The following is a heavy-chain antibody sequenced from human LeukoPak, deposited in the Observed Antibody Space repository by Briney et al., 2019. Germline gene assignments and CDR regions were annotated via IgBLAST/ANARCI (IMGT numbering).Heavy chain of an antibody. CDR3: ARSPVLRYFDWLLPVDY. Sequence: SETLSLTCAVYGGSFSGYYWSWIRQPPGKGLEWIGEIHHSGSTKYNPSLKSRVTISVHTSKNQFSLKLSSVTAADTAVYYCARSPVLRYFDWLLPVDYWGQGTLVTVSS. J-gene: IGHJ4*02. CDR1: GGSFSGYY. D-gene: IGHD3-9*01. V-gene: IGHV4-34*01. CDR2: IHHSGST.